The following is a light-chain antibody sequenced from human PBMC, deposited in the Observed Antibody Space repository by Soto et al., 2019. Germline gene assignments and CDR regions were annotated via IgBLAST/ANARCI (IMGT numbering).Light chain of an antibody. CDR3: SSSTTSITHHV. V-gene: IGLV2-14*01. CDR1: SSDVGGCDY. J-gene: IGLJ1*01. CDR2: GVN. Sequence: QSALTQPASVSGSPGQSITISCTGSSSDVGGCDYVSWYQQHPGKAPKLVLYGVNNRPSGVSNRFSGSKSGNTASLTISGLQAEDEAEYYCSSSTTSITHHVFGAGTKVTVL.